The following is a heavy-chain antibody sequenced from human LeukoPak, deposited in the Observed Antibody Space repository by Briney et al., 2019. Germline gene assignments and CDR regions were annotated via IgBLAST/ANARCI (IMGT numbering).Heavy chain of an antibody. CDR3: ARGGIAVAHGIRYYYFDY. Sequence: GGSLGLPYEPPGFPSRNFVMHGAAQPPARGLDGGQVIPFDGSNKYYAVSVKGRFTVSRDNSNNTLYLQVNSLRAEDTAVFYCARGGIAVAHGIRYYYFDYWGQGTLVTVSS. CDR1: GFPSRNFV. J-gene: IGHJ4*02. D-gene: IGHD6-19*01. CDR2: IPFDGSNK. V-gene: IGHV3-30*01.